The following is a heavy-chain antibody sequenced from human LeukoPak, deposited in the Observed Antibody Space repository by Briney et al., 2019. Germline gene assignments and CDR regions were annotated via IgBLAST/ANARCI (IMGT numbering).Heavy chain of an antibody. J-gene: IGHJ3*02. CDR3: AKSQSGSVDAFDI. CDR2: ISYDGSNK. Sequence: GSLRLSCAASGFTFSSYGMHWVRRAPGKGLEWVAVISYDGSNKYYADSVKGRFTISRDNSKNTQSLQMNSLRAEDTAVYYCAKSQSGSVDAFDIWGQGTMVTVSS. CDR1: GFTFSSYG. D-gene: IGHD3-10*01. V-gene: IGHV3-30*18.